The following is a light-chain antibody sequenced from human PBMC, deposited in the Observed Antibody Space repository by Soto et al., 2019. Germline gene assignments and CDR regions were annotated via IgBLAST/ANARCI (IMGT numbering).Light chain of an antibody. J-gene: IGKJ1*01. CDR2: GAS. Sequence: EIVLTQSPGTRSLSPGERATLSCRASQSVSSSYLAWYQQKPGQAPRLLIYGASSRATGIQDRFSGSGSGTDFTLTISRLEPEDFAVYSCQQYGSSPPTFRQGTKVEI. V-gene: IGKV3-20*01. CDR3: QQYGSSPPT. CDR1: QSVSSSY.